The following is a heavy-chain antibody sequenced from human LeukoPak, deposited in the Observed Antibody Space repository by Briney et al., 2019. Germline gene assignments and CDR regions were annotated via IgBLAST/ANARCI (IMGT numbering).Heavy chain of an antibody. CDR3: ARVYGSGSKPHLYYFDY. J-gene: IGHJ4*02. V-gene: IGHV4-59*01. CDR1: GGSISSYY. CDR2: IYYSGST. D-gene: IGHD3-10*01. Sequence: SETLSLTCTVSGGSISSYYWSWIRQPPRKGLEWIGYIYYSGSTNYNPSLKSRVTISVDTSKNQFSLKLSSVTAADTAVYYCARVYGSGSKPHLYYFDYWGQGTLVTVSS.